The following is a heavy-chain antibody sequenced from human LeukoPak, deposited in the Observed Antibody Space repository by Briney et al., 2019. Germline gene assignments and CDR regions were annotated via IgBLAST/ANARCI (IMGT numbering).Heavy chain of an antibody. Sequence: SETLSLTCAVYGGSFSGYYWSWIRQPPGKGLEWIGEINHSGSTNYNPSLKSRVTISVDTSKNQFSLKLSSVTAADTAVYYCARHGVLRYFDWLPAGGWFDPWGQGTLVTVSS. CDR2: INHSGST. CDR3: ARHGVLRYFDWLPAGGWFDP. D-gene: IGHD3-9*01. CDR1: GGSFSGYY. V-gene: IGHV4-34*01. J-gene: IGHJ5*02.